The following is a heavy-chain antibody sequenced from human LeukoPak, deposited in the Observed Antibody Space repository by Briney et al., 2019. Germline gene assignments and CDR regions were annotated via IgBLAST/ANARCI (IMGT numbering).Heavy chain of an antibody. CDR1: GFTFSSYA. Sequence: PGGSLRLSCAASGFTFSSYAMHWVRQAPGKGLEWVAVISYDGSNKYYADSVKGRFTISRDNSKNTLYLQMNSPRAEDTAVYYCARDPGYYDSSGYKYYFDYWGQGTLVTVSS. CDR3: ARDPGYYDSSGYKYYFDY. D-gene: IGHD3-22*01. V-gene: IGHV3-30*04. CDR2: ISYDGSNK. J-gene: IGHJ4*02.